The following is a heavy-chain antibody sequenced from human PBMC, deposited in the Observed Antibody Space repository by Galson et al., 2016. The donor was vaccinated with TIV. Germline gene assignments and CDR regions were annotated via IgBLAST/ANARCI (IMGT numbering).Heavy chain of an antibody. CDR1: GYSFTSSW. CDR2: MYPADSDV. CDR3: ARAPGYSGYSYGYFDD. J-gene: IGHJ4*02. Sequence: SCKSSGYSFTSSWIAWVRLLPGKGLQWVGIMYPADSDVRYSPSFEGQVTISPDASISTAYLQWSSLEASDTAIYYCARAPGYSGYSYGYFDDWGQGTLVTVSS. V-gene: IGHV5-51*01. D-gene: IGHD5-18*01.